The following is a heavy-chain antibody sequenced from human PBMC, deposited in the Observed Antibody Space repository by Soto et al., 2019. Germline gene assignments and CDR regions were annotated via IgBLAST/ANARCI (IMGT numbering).Heavy chain of an antibody. D-gene: IGHD1-26*01. CDR3: AKVSECGSYHLGAFYI. J-gene: IGHJ3*02. Sequence: QVQLVESGGGVVQPGRSLRLSCAASGFTFSSYGMHWVRQAPGKGLEWVAVISNDGSNKYYADSVKGRFTIPRDNSKNTLYLQMNRLRAEDTAVYYCAKVSECGSYHLGAFYIWGQGTMVTVFS. V-gene: IGHV3-30*18. CDR1: GFTFSSYG. CDR2: ISNDGSNK.